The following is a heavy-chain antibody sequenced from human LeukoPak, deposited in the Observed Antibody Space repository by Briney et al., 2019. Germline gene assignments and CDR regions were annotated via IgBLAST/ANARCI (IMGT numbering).Heavy chain of an antibody. CDR2: INNDRSSP. V-gene: IGHV3-74*01. Sequence: GGSLRLSCAASGFTFSSYWMHWVRQAPGKGLLWVSRINNDRSSPSDADSEKGRFTISRDNAKNTLYLQMNSLRAEDTAVYFCARGSGYYLYWGQGTMVTVSS. CDR3: ARGSGYYLY. D-gene: IGHD3-22*01. CDR1: GFTFSSYW. J-gene: IGHJ4*02.